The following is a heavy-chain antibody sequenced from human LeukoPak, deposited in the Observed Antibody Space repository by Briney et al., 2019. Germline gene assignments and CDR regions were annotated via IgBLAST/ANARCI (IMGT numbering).Heavy chain of an antibody. D-gene: IGHD4-17*01. CDR2: MNPNSGNT. Sequence: GASVKVSCKASGYTFTSYDINWVRQATGQGLEWMGWMNPNSGNTGYAQEFQGRVTITRNTSISTAYMELSSLRSEDTAVYYCARGRRSTVTTPGYYYMDVWGKGTTVTVSS. CDR3: ARGRRSTVTTPGYYYMDV. J-gene: IGHJ6*03. V-gene: IGHV1-8*03. CDR1: GYTFTSYD.